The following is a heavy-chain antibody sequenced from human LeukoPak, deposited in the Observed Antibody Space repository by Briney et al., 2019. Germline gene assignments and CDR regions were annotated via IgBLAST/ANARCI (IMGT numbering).Heavy chain of an antibody. CDR2: IYYSGST. D-gene: IGHD3-22*01. Sequence: SETLSLTCTVSGGSINTPNYYWGWIRQTPGKGLEWIGYIYYSGSTNYNPSLKSRVTISVDTSKNQFSLKLSSVTAADTAVYYCARGNYYDSSGYYGTFDYWGQGTLVTVSS. CDR1: GGSINTPNYY. CDR3: ARGNYYDSSGYYGTFDY. V-gene: IGHV4-61*01. J-gene: IGHJ4*02.